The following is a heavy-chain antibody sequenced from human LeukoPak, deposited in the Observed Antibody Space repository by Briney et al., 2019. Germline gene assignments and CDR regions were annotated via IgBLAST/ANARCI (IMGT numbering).Heavy chain of an antibody. J-gene: IGHJ3*01. CDR2: ISSSGSTI. CDR1: GDSISSSSFY. Sequence: LSLTCTVSGDSISSSSFYWGWIRQPPGKGLEWVSYISSSGSTIYYADSVKGRFTISRDNAKNSLYLQMNSLRAEDTAVYYCARNSGADYYYDSSGYYYFWGQGTMATVSS. CDR3: ARNSGADYYYDSSGYYYF. V-gene: IGHV3-11*04. D-gene: IGHD3-22*01.